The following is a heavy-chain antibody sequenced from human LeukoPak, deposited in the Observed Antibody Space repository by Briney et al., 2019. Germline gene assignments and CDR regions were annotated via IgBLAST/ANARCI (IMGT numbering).Heavy chain of an antibody. Sequence: GGSLRLSCAASGFSFSTSWMHWVRQAPGKGLVWVSRIKSDGISTTYADSVKGRFTISRDNAKNTLYLQMNSLRVEDTAVYYCAKPHFDSWGQGTLVTVSS. CDR2: IKSDGIST. CDR3: AKPHFDS. V-gene: IGHV3-74*01. J-gene: IGHJ4*02. CDR1: GFSFSTSW.